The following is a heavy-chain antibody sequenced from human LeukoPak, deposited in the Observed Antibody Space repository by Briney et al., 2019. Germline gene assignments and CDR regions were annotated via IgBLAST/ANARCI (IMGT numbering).Heavy chain of an antibody. Sequence: GASVKVSCKASGYTFTSYYMHWVRQAPGQGLEWMGIINPSGGSTSYAQKFQGGVTMTRDTSTSTVYMELSSLRSEDTAVYYCASQRMLRDNYYCGMDVWGQGTTVTVSS. J-gene: IGHJ6*02. V-gene: IGHV1-46*01. CDR1: GYTFTSYY. D-gene: IGHD2-15*01. CDR3: ASQRMLRDNYYCGMDV. CDR2: INPSGGST.